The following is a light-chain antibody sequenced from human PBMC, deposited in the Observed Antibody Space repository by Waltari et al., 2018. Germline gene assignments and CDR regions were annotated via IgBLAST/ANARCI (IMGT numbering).Light chain of an antibody. V-gene: IGLV6-57*04. CDR1: RGSITSDF. J-gene: IGLJ2*01. CDR3: QTCDTTVLI. Sequence: NFVLTQPHSVSGSPGRTVTISCTRSRGSITSDFVQWYRLRPGSAPTTIIYKDNQRPAGAPARFSGSIDTSSNSASLTIAGLTTEDEADYYCQTCDTTVLIFGGGTQLTVL. CDR2: KDN.